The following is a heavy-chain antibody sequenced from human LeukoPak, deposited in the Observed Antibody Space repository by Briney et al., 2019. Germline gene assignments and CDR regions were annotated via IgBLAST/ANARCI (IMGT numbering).Heavy chain of an antibody. J-gene: IGHJ4*02. CDR3: AGADYGTGLDY. CDR2: IYHSGST. Sequence: SETLSLTCTVSGGSISSGGYYWSWIRQPPGKGLEWIGYIYHSGSTNYNPSLKSRVTISVDTSKNQFSLKLSSVTAADTAVYYCAGADYGTGLDYWGQGTLVTVSS. D-gene: IGHD4-17*01. CDR1: GGSISSGGYY. V-gene: IGHV4-61*08.